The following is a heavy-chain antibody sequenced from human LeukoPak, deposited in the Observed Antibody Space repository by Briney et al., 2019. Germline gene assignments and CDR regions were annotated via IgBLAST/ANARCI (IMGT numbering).Heavy chain of an antibody. J-gene: IGHJ5*02. CDR3: ARMYSSGWYWFDP. CDR1: GGSISSYY. Sequence: ETLSLTCTVSGGSISSYYWSWIRQPPGKGLEWIGYIYYSGSTNYNPSLKSRVTISVDTSKNQFSLKLSSVTAADTAVYYCARMYSSGWYWFDPWGQGTLVTVSS. D-gene: IGHD6-19*01. V-gene: IGHV4-59*01. CDR2: IYYSGST.